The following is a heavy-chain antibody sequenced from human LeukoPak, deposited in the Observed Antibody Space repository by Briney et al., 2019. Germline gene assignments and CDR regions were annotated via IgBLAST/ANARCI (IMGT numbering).Heavy chain of an antibody. CDR3: ARVALVSGPSYGSESEAADY. J-gene: IGHJ4*02. V-gene: IGHV3-21*01. CDR1: GFTFSSYG. CDR2: ISSSSSYI. Sequence: GGSLRLSCAASGFTFSSYGMHWVRQAPGKGLEGVSSISSSSSYIYYADSVRGRFTISRDNPKNSLYLQMNSLRAEDTAVYYCARVALVSGPSYGSESEAADYWGQGTLVTVSS. D-gene: IGHD3-10*01.